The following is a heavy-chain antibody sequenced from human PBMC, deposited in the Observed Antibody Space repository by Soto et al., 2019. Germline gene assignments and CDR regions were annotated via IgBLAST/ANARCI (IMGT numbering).Heavy chain of an antibody. Sequence: GGSLRLSCAASGFTFSTYSMNWVRQAPGKGLEWVSSISSSSGYIYYADSVRGRFTISRDDAKNSLSLQMNSLRAEDTAVYYCARVRSYSYGQGYGMDVWGQGTTVTVSS. CDR3: ARVRSYSYGQGYGMDV. D-gene: IGHD5-18*01. CDR1: GFTFSTYS. V-gene: IGHV3-21*01. J-gene: IGHJ6*02. CDR2: ISSSSGYI.